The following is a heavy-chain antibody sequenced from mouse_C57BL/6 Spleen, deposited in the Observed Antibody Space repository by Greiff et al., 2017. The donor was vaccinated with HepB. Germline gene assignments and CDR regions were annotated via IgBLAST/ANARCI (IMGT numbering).Heavy chain of an antibody. Sequence: QVQLKESGAELARPGASVKLSCKASGYTFTSYGISWVKQRTGQGLEWIGEIYPRSGNTYYNEKFKGKATLTADKSSSTAYMELRSLTSEDSAVYFCSRREESTTVVDAMDYWGQGTSVTVSS. V-gene: IGHV1-81*01. D-gene: IGHD1-1*01. J-gene: IGHJ4*01. CDR2: IYPRSGNT. CDR3: SRREESTTVVDAMDY. CDR1: GYTFTSYG.